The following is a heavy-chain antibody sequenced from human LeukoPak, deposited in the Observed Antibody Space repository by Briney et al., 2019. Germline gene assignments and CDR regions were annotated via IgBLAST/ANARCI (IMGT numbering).Heavy chain of an antibody. CDR3: ARELVGATTRLDY. V-gene: IGHV4-59*01. J-gene: IGHJ4*02. D-gene: IGHD1-26*01. CDR2: IYNSGST. CDR1: GGSISSFY. Sequence: SETLSLTCTVSGGSISSFYWSWIRQPPGKGLEWIGYIYNSGSTKYNPSLKSRVTISVDTSKNQFSLKLSSVTAADTAVYYCARELVGATTRLDYWGQGTLVTVSS.